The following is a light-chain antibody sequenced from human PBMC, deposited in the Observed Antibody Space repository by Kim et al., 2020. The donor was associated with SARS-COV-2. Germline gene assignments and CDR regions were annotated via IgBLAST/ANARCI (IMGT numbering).Light chain of an antibody. CDR2: DAS. Sequence: EIVLSQSPATLSLSPGERATLSCRASQSVSIYLAWYQQKPGQAPRLLIYDASNRATGIPARFSGSGSGTDFTLTINSLEPEDFAVYYCQQRSNWHTFGQGTKLEI. J-gene: IGKJ2*01. CDR1: QSVSIY. V-gene: IGKV3-11*01. CDR3: QQRSNWHT.